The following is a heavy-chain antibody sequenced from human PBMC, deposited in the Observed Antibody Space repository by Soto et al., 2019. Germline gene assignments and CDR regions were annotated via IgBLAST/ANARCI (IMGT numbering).Heavy chain of an antibody. CDR3: ASLAIGTIIRGAPDF. CDR2: ISSGGSSI. CDR1: GFTFSGYY. Sequence: VGSLRLSCAASGFTFSGYYMTWVRQAPGKGLEWVSYISSGGSSIYYADSVKGRFTISRDNAKNSLYLQMNSLRAEDTAMYYCASLAIGTIIRGAPDFWGQGTLVTVSS. D-gene: IGHD3-10*01. V-gene: IGHV3-11*01. J-gene: IGHJ4*02.